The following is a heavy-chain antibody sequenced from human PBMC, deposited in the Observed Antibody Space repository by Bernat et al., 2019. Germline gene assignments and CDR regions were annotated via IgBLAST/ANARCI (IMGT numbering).Heavy chain of an antibody. CDR1: GFTFSSYA. CDR2: ISGSGGST. Sequence: EVQLLESGGGLVQPGGSLRLSCAASGFTFSSYAMSWVRQAPGKGLEWVSAISGSGGSTYYADSVKGRFTISRDNSKNTLYLQMNSLRAEDTAVYYCAKGVGDYRSFFQIHEYYFDYWGQGTLVTVSS. V-gene: IGHV3-23*01. CDR3: AKGVGDYRSFFQIHEYYFDY. D-gene: IGHD4-17*01. J-gene: IGHJ4*02.